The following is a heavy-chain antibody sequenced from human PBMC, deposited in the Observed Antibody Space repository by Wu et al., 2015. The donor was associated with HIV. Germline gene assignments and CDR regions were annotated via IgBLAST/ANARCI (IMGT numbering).Heavy chain of an antibody. V-gene: IGHV1-18*01. J-gene: IGHJ4*02. Sequence: VQLLQSGGEVKKPGASVKVACKCSGYIFSDFGINWVRQAPGEGLEWMGWISAQNGNTKYAKKFQGRVTMTTETSSSTAYMELRSLRSDDTAMYFCARGHYYDSSSSPMYWGPGTRVTVSS. CDR3: ARGHYYDSSSSPMY. CDR1: GYIFSDFG. CDR2: ISAQNGNT. D-gene: IGHD3-22*01.